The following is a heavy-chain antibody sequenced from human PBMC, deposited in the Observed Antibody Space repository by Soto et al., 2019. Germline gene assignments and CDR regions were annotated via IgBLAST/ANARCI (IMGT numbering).Heavy chain of an antibody. Sequence: ASVKVSCEASGYTFTSYDMNWVRQATGEGLEWMGWMNPNSGNTGYAQKFQGRVTMTRNTSISTAYMELSSLRSEDTAVYYCARPGACSSTSCYEFDAFDIWGQGTMVTVSS. CDR1: GYTFTSYD. D-gene: IGHD2-2*01. CDR2: MNPNSGNT. J-gene: IGHJ3*02. CDR3: ARPGACSSTSCYEFDAFDI. V-gene: IGHV1-8*01.